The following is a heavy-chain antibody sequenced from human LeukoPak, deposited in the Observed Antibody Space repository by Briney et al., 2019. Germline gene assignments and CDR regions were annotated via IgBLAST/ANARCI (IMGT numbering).Heavy chain of an antibody. CDR1: GYTFTSYG. J-gene: IGHJ4*02. CDR3: ARDTHSSGYYYGYYFDY. V-gene: IGHV1-18*01. Sequence: ASVKVSCKASGYTFTSYGISWVRQAPGQGLEWMGWISAYNGNTNYAQKLQGRVTMTTDTSTSTAYMELGSLRSDDTAVYYCARDTHSSGYYYGYYFDYWGQGTLVTVSS. D-gene: IGHD3-22*01. CDR2: ISAYNGNT.